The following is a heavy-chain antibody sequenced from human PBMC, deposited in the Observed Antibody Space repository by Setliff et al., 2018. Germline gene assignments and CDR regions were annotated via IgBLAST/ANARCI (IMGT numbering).Heavy chain of an antibody. CDR1: GYSISSDSY. CDR3: ARALDYLDY. J-gene: IGHJ4*02. CDR2: IYRWGST. V-gene: IGHV4-38-2*01. Sequence: SETLSLTCAVSGYSISSDSYWGWIRQPPGKGLEWIGTIYRWGSTSYNPSLKSRVTISMDTSKNQFSLKVSSVTAADTAVYYCARALDYLDYWGQGTLVTVSS.